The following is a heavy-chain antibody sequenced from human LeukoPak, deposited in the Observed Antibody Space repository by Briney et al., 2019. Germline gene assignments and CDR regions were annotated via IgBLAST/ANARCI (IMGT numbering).Heavy chain of an antibody. V-gene: IGHV5-51*01. CDR3: ARPDGYNLGYFDY. CDR1: GYSFANNW. CDR2: IHPGDSDT. Sequence: GESLKISCKGSGYSFANNWIAWVRQMPGKGLEWMGIIHPGDSDTRYSPSFQGQVTISADKSISTAYLQWSSLKASDTAMYYCARPDGYNLGYFDYWGQGTLVTVSS. D-gene: IGHD5-24*01. J-gene: IGHJ4*02.